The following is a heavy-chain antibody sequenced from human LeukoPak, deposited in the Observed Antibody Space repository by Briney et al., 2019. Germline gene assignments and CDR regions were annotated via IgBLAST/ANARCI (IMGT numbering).Heavy chain of an antibody. CDR2: IKQDGSEK. J-gene: IGHJ4*02. D-gene: IGHD3-10*01. CDR3: AGWFGELLSLFTY. CDR1: GFTFSSYW. V-gene: IGHV3-7*03. Sequence: GGSLRLSCAASGFTFSSYWMSWVRQAPGKGLEWVANIKQDGSEKYYVDSVKGRFTISRDNAKNSLYLQMNSLRAEDTAVYYCAGWFGELLSLFTYWGQGTLVTVSS.